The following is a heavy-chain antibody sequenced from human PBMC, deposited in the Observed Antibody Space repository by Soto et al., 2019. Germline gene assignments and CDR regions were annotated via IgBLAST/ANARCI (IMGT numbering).Heavy chain of an antibody. Sequence: QVQLVQSGAEVKKPGASVKVSCKASGYTFTSYGISWVRQAPGQGLEWMGWISAYNGNTNYAQKLQGRVTMTTDTSTSTADMELRSLRSDDTAVYYCARDVYHPVVVVAATSGEDTDFDYWGQGTLVTVSS. CDR2: ISAYNGNT. D-gene: IGHD2-15*01. CDR3: ARDVYHPVVVVAATSGEDTDFDY. J-gene: IGHJ4*02. V-gene: IGHV1-18*01. CDR1: GYTFTSYG.